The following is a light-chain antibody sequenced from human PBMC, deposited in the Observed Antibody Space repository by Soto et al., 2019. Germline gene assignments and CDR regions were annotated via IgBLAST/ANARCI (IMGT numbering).Light chain of an antibody. CDR2: AAS. Sequence: DIQMTQSPSSMSASVGDRVTISCRASQDIGNHLAWFQQKPGKVPQRLIYAASSLQSGVPSRFSGSGSGTDFTLTISSLQPEDFATYYCQQAKSFPTFGQGTLLEIK. V-gene: IGKV1-12*01. J-gene: IGKJ5*01. CDR1: QDIGNH. CDR3: QQAKSFPT.